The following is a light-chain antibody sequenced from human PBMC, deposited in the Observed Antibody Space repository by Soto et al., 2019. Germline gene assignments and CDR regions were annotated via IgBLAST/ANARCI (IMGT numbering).Light chain of an antibody. V-gene: IGKV1-33*01. CDR1: QGFTNY. Sequence: DFQMTQSPSSLSASVGDTVTLTCRASQGFTNYLAWYQQKPGKAPKLLIYDASNLEVGVPSRFSGRGSGTDFTLTISSLQPEDIATYFCQQSDDLPLTFGGGTKVDI. J-gene: IGKJ4*01. CDR3: QQSDDLPLT. CDR2: DAS.